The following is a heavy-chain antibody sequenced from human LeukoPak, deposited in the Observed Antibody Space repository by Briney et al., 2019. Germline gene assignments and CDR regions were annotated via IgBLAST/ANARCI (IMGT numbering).Heavy chain of an antibody. CDR2: INSDGNNR. Sequence: GGSLRLSCAASGFTFSSYWMHWVRQAPGKGLLWVSLINSDGNNRGYADSVKGRFTISRDTSKNTLYLQMNSLRAEDTAVYYCARGTTVVTPGYWGQGTLVTVSS. CDR3: ARGTTVVTPGY. CDR1: GFTFSSYW. J-gene: IGHJ4*02. D-gene: IGHD4-23*01. V-gene: IGHV3-74*01.